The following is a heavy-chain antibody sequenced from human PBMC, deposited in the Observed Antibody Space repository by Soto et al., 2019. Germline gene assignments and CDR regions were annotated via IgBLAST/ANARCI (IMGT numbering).Heavy chain of an antibody. D-gene: IGHD3-22*01. V-gene: IGHV1-18*04. J-gene: IGHJ1*01. CDR1: GYTFTSYG. CDR3: ARSEAYDSSGYYYPLAEYFQH. CDR2: ISAYNGNT. Sequence: QVQLVQSGAEVKKPGASVKVSCKASGYTFTSYGISWVRQAPGQGLEWMGWISAYNGNTNYAQKLQGRVTMTTDTSTSPAYMELRSLRSDDTAVYYCARSEAYDSSGYYYPLAEYFQHWGQGTLVTVSS.